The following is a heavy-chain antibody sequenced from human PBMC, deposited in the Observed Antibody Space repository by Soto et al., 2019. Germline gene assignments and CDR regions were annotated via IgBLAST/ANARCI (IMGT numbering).Heavy chain of an antibody. CDR1: GFTFSSYG. CDR3: ARGPYYDFWSGYWPPNNWFDP. Sequence: GGSLRLSCAASGFTFSSYGMHWVRQAPGKGLEWVAVIWYDGSNKYYADSVKGRFTISRDNSKNTLYLQMNSLRAEDTAVYYCARGPYYDFWSGYWPPNNWFDPWGQGTLVTVSS. D-gene: IGHD3-3*01. J-gene: IGHJ5*02. V-gene: IGHV3-33*01. CDR2: IWYDGSNK.